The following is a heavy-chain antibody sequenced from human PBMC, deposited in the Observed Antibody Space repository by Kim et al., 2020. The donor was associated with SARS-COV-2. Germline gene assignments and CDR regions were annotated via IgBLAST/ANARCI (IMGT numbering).Heavy chain of an antibody. D-gene: IGHD3-22*01. J-gene: IGHJ3*02. Sequence: SETLSLTCTVSGGSISSSSYYWGWIRQPPGKGLEWIGSIYYSGSTYYNPSLKSRVTISVDTSKNQFSLKLSSVTAADTAVYYCARQPLLLLPSGPAFDIWGQGTMVTVSS. CDR1: GGSISSSSYY. CDR3: ARQPLLLLPSGPAFDI. CDR2: IYYSGST. V-gene: IGHV4-39*01.